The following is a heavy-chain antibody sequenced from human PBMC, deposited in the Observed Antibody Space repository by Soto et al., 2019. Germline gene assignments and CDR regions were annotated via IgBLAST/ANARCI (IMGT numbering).Heavy chain of an antibody. CDR1: GGSISSDGNS. CDR3: ASLLAYCGGDCPNAFDI. V-gene: IGHV4-30-2*01. Sequence: PSGTLSLTCAASGGSISSDGNSWSWMRQPPGQGLDWIGYIYLSGSTYYNPSLKSRVTISVDRSKNQFSLKLSSVTAADTAVYYCASLLAYCGGDCPNAFDIWARGQCSRS. CDR2: IYLSGST. D-gene: IGHD2-21*02. J-gene: IGHJ3*02.